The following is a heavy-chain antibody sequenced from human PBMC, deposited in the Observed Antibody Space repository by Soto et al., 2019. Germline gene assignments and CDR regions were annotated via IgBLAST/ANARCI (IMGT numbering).Heavy chain of an antibody. CDR3: XXXXXXXESGWPNXXDY. J-gene: IGHJ4*02. Sequence: EVQLVXSGGGLVQPXXSLXLSCAASGFTFSSYSMNWVRQAPGKGLEWVSYISSSSSTIYYAASVKCXXXXXXXXXXXXXXXXXXXXXXXXXXXXXCXXXXXXXESGWPNXXDYWGQGTLV. CDR2: ISSSSSTI. D-gene: IGHD6-19*01. CDR1: GFTFSSYS. V-gene: IGHV3-48*01.